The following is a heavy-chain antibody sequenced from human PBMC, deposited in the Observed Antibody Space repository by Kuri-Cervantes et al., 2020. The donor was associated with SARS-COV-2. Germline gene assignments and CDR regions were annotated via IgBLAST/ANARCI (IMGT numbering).Heavy chain of an antibody. CDR2: IIPILGIA. V-gene: IGHV1-69*04. CDR3: ARGESPTTYYYDSSYYFDY. J-gene: IGHJ4*02. D-gene: IGHD3-22*01. CDR1: GGTFSSYA. Sequence: SVKVSCKASGGTFSSYAISWVRQAPGQGLEWMGRIIPILGIANYAQKFQGRVTITADESTSTAYMELSSLRSEDTAVYYCARGESPTTYYYDSSYYFDYWGQGTLVTVSS.